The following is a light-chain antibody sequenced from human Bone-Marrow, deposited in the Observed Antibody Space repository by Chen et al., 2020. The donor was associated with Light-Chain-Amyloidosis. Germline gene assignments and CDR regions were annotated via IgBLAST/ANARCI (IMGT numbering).Light chain of an antibody. CDR2: RDT. J-gene: IGLJ2*01. V-gene: IGLV3-25*03. Sequence: SYELPQPPSFAGCPGQTARITCSGDDLPTKYAYWYQQKPGQAPVLVIHRDTERPSGISERFSGSSSGTTATLTISGVQAEDEADYHCQSADSSGTYEVIFGGGTKLTVL. CDR1: DLPTKY. CDR3: QSADSSGTYEVI.